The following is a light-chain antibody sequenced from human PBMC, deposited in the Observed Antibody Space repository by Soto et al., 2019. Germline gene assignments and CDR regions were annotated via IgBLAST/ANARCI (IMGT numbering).Light chain of an antibody. CDR1: SRHSTYA. CDR2: VNNDGTH. CDR3: QTWGSGIQV. V-gene: IGLV4-69*01. Sequence: QTVVTQSPSASASPGASVKLTCTLSSRHSTYAIAWHQHQADRGPRFLMKVNNDGTHIKGDGIPYRFSGSSSGAERYLTISSLPSEDEADYYCQTWGSGIQVFGGGTKLTVL. J-gene: IGLJ2*01.